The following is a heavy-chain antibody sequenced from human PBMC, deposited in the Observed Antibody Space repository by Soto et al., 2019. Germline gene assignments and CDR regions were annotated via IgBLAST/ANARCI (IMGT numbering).Heavy chain of an antibody. J-gene: IGHJ4*02. D-gene: IGHD3-10*01. CDR1: GVTLNTYA. V-gene: IGHV3-23*01. CDR2: ISGSGGST. CDR3: AQAGGPRLSDN. Sequence: GGSLRLSCAASGVTLNTYAMNWVRQAPGKGLEWVSAISGSGGSTYYADSVRDRFTISRDTSKSTLYLQMSSLRVEDTAIYYCAQAGGPRLSDNWGQGTLVTVSS.